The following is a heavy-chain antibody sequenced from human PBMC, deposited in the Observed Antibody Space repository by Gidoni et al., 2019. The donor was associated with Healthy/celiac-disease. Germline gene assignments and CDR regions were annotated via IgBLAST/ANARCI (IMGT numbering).Heavy chain of an antibody. CDR3: ARAYIVVVPGHYYYYGMDV. Sequence: QVQLVQSGAEVKKPGSSVKVSCKASGGSFSSYAISWVRQAPGQGLEWMGGIMPIVCTANYAQKFQGRVTITADESTSTAYMELSSLRSEDTAVYYCARAYIVVVPGHYYYYGMDVWGQGTTVTVSS. CDR1: GGSFSSYA. CDR2: IMPIVCTA. D-gene: IGHD2-2*01. J-gene: IGHJ6*02. V-gene: IGHV1-69*01.